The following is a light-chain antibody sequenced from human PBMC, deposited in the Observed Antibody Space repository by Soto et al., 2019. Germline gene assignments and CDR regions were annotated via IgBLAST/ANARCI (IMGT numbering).Light chain of an antibody. J-gene: IGKJ1*01. Sequence: IQMTQSPTSLSASVGDRVTITCRASQGISKFLAWFQQKPGRAPKSLIYGASTLQSGVPSRFSGGRSDTEFTLTITSRQPEDFATYYCQQYHSYPPSVGQGTNVEIK. CDR2: GAS. CDR3: QQYHSYPPS. CDR1: QGISKF. V-gene: IGKV1-16*01.